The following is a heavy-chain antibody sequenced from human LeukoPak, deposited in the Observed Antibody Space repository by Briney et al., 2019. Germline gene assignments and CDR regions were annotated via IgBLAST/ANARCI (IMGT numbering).Heavy chain of an antibody. CDR3: TVRRAQWLVAQN. Sequence: GSLRLSCAASGFTFSSYSMNWVRQAPGKGLEWIGEINHSGSTNYNPSLKSRVTISVDTSKNQFSLKLSSVTAADTAVYYCTVRRAQWLVAQNWGQGTLVTVSS. CDR1: GFTFSSYS. CDR2: INHSGST. D-gene: IGHD6-19*01. V-gene: IGHV4-34*08. J-gene: IGHJ4*02.